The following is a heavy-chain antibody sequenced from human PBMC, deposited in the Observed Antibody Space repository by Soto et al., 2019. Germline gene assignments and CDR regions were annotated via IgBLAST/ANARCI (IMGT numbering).Heavy chain of an antibody. CDR3: AKVGATWNYYYGMDV. CDR2: ISGSGGST. D-gene: IGHD1-26*01. V-gene: IGHV3-23*01. CDR1: GFTFSSYA. Sequence: GGSLILSCAASGFTFSSYAMSWVRHAPGKGLEWVSAISGSGGSTYYADSVKGRFTISRDNSKNTLYLQMNSLRAEDTAVYYCAKVGATWNYYYGMDVWGQGTTVTVSS. J-gene: IGHJ6*02.